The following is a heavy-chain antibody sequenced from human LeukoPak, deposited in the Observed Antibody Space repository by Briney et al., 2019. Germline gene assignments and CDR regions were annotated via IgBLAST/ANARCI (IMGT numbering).Heavy chain of an antibody. J-gene: IGHJ4*02. Sequence: GESLKISCKGSGYNFSSYWIAWVRQMPGKRLEWMGIISPDDSDTRYSPSFQGQVTISADKSINTAYLQWSSLKTSDTATYYCARRDATSSWYLFFDYWGQGTLVTVSS. CDR3: ARRDATSSWYLFFDY. V-gene: IGHV5-51*01. CDR2: ISPDDSDT. D-gene: IGHD6-13*01. CDR1: GYNFSSYW.